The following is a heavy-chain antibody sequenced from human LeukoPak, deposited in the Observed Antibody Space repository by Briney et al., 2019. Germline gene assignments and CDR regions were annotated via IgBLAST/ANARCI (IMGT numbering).Heavy chain of an antibody. J-gene: IGHJ4*02. CDR3: ALDCSGGSCYVAY. V-gene: IGHV3-21*01. D-gene: IGHD2-15*01. CDR1: GFTFSSYS. CDR2: ISSSSSYI. Sequence: GGSLRLSCAASGFTFSSYSMNWVRQAPGKGLEWVSSISSSSSYIYYAGSVKGRFTISRDNAKNSLYLQMNSLRAEDTAVYYCALDCSGGSCYVAYWGQGTLVTVSS.